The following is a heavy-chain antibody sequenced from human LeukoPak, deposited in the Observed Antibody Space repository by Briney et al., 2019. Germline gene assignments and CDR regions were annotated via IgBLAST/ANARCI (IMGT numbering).Heavy chain of an antibody. CDR1: GFTFSSYW. V-gene: IGHV3-74*01. Sequence: PGGSLRLSCAASGFTFSSYWMHWVRQAPGKGLVWVSRISSDGSRTNYVDSVQGRLTISRDNAKNTLYLQMNSLRAEDTAVYYCAKWGSGSYADYWGQGTLVTVSS. D-gene: IGHD3-10*01. J-gene: IGHJ4*02. CDR2: ISSDGSRT. CDR3: AKWGSGSYADY.